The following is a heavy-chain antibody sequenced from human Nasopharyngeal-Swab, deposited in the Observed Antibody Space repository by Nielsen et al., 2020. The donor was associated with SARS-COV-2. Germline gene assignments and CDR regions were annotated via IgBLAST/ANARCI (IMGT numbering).Heavy chain of an antibody. Sequence: SETLSLTCTVSGGSISSSSYYWSWVRQPPGKGLEWIGNFFYSGTPNYNPTLKSRVTISVDAPRNQFSLRLNSVTSADTAMYYCARDSSGWHYWGQGTLVTVSS. CDR1: GGSISSSSYY. CDR3: ARDSSGWHY. D-gene: IGHD6-19*01. CDR2: FFYSGTP. V-gene: IGHV4-61*01. J-gene: IGHJ4*02.